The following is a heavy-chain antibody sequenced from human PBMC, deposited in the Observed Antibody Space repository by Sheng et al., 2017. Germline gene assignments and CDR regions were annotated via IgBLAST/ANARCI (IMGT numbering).Heavy chain of an antibody. D-gene: IGHD1-26*01. J-gene: IGHJ4*02. Sequence: QVQLQESGPGLVKPSETLSLTCTVSGGSISSYYWSWIRQPPGKGLEWIGYIYYSGSTNYNPSLKSRVTISVDTSKNQFSLKLSSVTAADTAVYYCARSVLWELWYFDYWGQGTLVTVSS. CDR1: GGSISSYY. V-gene: IGHV4-59*01. CDR3: ARSVLWELWYFDY. CDR2: IYYSGST.